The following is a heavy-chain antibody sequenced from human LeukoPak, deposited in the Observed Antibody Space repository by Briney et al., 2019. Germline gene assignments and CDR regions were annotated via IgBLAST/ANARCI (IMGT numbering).Heavy chain of an antibody. D-gene: IGHD6-19*01. CDR3: ARSSVAVTIFDY. CDR1: GYTFTSYA. Sequence: GASVKVSCMASGYTFTSYAMHWVRQAPGQRLEWMGWINAGNGNTKYSQKFQGRVTITRDTSASTAYMELSSLRSEDTAVYYCARSSVAVTIFDYWGQGTLVTVSS. CDR2: INAGNGNT. V-gene: IGHV1-3*01. J-gene: IGHJ4*02.